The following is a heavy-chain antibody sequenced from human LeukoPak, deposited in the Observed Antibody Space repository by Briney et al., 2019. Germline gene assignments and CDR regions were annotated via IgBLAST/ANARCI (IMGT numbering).Heavy chain of an antibody. J-gene: IGHJ4*02. V-gene: IGHV3-48*01. CDR1: GFTFSSYG. CDR3: ARDRDVLLWFGESVL. D-gene: IGHD3-10*01. CDR2: ISSTSSTI. Sequence: GGSLSLSCAASGFTFSSYGRNWVGQAPGKGLEWFSYISSTSSTIYYADFVKGRFTISRDNAKNSLYLQMNSLRAEDTAVYYCARDRDVLLWFGESVLWGQGTLVTVSS.